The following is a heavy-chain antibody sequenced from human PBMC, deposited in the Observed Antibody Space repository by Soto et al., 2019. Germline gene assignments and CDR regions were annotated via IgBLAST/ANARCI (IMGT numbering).Heavy chain of an antibody. Sequence: QVVLLQSGAEVKAPGSSVRVSCQVSGSTFNNFAFSWVRQAPGNGPEWMGGIVVDSNTAEYSQRFQDRVTFTADTSLKPRYMEWGSLKFKDPAGYYCAGAIRSWEVNSYFNFWGRGTLVTVSS. CDR3: AGAIRSWEVNSYFNF. CDR1: GSTFNNFA. CDR2: IVVDSNTA. V-gene: IGHV1-69*06. J-gene: IGHJ4*02. D-gene: IGHD1-26*01.